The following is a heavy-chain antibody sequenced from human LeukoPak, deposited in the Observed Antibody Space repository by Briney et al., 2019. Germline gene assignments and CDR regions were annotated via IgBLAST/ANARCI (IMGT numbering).Heavy chain of an antibody. Sequence: GGSLRLSCEASGFTFSNYAMSWVRQAPGKGLEWVSSISGGSDNTNYADSVKGRFTISRDNSKNILYLQMNSLTAEDTAVYWCAKDRINWGSIYFDCGGQGTLVTASS. D-gene: IGHD7-27*01. J-gene: IGHJ4*02. CDR3: AKDRINWGSIYFDC. CDR1: GFTFSNYA. V-gene: IGHV3-23*01. CDR2: ISGGSDNT.